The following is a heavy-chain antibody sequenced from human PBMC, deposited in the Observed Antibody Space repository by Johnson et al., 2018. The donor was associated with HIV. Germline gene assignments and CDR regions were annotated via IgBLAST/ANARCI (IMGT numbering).Heavy chain of an antibody. J-gene: IGHJ3*02. CDR2: IYSGGST. D-gene: IGHD1-26*01. V-gene: IGHV3-53*01. CDR3: ARDPYSGSYSAFDI. Sequence: VQLVESGGGVVQPGRSLRLSCAASGFTVSSNYMSWVRQDPGKGLEWVSVIYSGGSTYYADSVKGRFTISRDNSKNTLYLQMNSLRAEDTAVYYCARDPYSGSYSAFDIWGQGTMVTVSS. CDR1: GFTVSSNY.